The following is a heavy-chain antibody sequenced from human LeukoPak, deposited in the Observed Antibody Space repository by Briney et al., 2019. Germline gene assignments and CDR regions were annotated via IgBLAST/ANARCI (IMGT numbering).Heavy chain of an antibody. CDR3: AIDIVVVPAALKGFQH. CDR1: GYTLTELS. J-gene: IGHJ1*01. V-gene: IGHV1-24*01. CDR2: FDPEDGET. Sequence: ASVKVSCKVSGYTLTELSMHWVRQAPGKGLEWMGGFDPEDGETIYAQKFQGRVTMTEDTSTDTAYMELSSLRSEDTAVYYCAIDIVVVPAALKGFQHWGQGTLVTVSS. D-gene: IGHD2-2*01.